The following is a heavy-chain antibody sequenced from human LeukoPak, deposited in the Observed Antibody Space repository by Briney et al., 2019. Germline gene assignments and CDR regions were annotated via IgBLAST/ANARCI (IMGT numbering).Heavy chain of an antibody. CDR1: GFTFSSYW. D-gene: IGHD3-10*01. Sequence: GGSLRLSCAASGFTFSSYWMSWVRQAPGKGLEWVANIKQDGSEKYYVDSVKGRFTISGDNAKNSLYLQMNSLRAEDTAVYYCARVGFDYYFDYWGQGTLVTVSS. CDR3: ARVGFDYYFDY. V-gene: IGHV3-7*03. CDR2: IKQDGSEK. J-gene: IGHJ4*02.